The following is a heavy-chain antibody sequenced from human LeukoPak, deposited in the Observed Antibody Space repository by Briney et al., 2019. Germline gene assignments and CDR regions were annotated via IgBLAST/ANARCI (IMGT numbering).Heavy chain of an antibody. J-gene: IGHJ5*02. CDR1: GGSISSSNW. Sequence: SGTLSLTCAVSGGSISSSNWWSWVRQPPGKGLEWIGEIYHSGSINYKSSLKSRVTISVDKSKNQFSLKLSSVTAADTAVYYCARGGYYGSGNDFRFDPWGQGTLVTVSS. V-gene: IGHV4-4*02. CDR3: ARGGYYGSGNDFRFDP. D-gene: IGHD3-10*01. CDR2: IYHSGSI.